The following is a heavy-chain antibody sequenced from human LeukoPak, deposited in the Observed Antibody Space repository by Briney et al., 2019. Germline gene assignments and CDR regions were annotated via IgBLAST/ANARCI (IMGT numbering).Heavy chain of an antibody. CDR3: AAPYSSGRGGGYYYYGMDV. J-gene: IGHJ6*02. V-gene: IGHV4-39*01. CDR2: IYYSGST. Sequence: SETLSLTCTVSGGSISSSSYYWGWIRQPPGKGLECIGSIYYSGSTYYNPSLKSRVTISVDTSKNQFSLKLSSVTAADTAVYYCAAPYSSGRGGGYYYYGMDVWGQGATVTVSS. D-gene: IGHD6-19*01. CDR1: GGSISSSSYY.